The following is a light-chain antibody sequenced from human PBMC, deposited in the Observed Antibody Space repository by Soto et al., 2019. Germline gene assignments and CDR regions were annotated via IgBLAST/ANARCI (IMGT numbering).Light chain of an antibody. Sequence: QSVLTQPASVSGSPGQSITISCTGTSSDVGGYSYVSWYQQHPGKPPKIMIYDVSNRPSGVSNRFSGSKSGNTASLTISGLQAEDEDDYYCSSYTSSITLDVFGTGTKLTV. CDR2: DVS. J-gene: IGLJ1*01. V-gene: IGLV2-14*01. CDR1: SSDVGGYSY. CDR3: SSYTSSITLDV.